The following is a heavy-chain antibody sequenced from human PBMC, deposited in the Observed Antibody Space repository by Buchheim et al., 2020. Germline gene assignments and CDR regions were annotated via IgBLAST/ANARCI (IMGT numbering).Heavy chain of an antibody. CDR2: INHTGST. J-gene: IGHJ4*02. CDR1: GGSFSGYY. Sequence: QVQLQQWGAGLLKPSETLSLTCAVYGGSFSGYYWNWIRQPPGKGLEWLGEINHTGSTTYNPSLQSRVTMSVDTSKNQLSLKLTSATAADTAVYYCARGDIAATGVPFDYWGQGTL. V-gene: IGHV4-34*01. CDR3: ARGDIAATGVPFDY. D-gene: IGHD6-13*01.